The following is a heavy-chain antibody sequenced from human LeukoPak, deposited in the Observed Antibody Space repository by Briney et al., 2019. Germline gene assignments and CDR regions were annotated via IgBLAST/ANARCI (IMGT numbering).Heavy chain of an antibody. CDR3: ARVSFWNGYYAPYYCYMDV. J-gene: IGHJ6*03. D-gene: IGHD3-3*01. V-gene: IGHV4-59*11. CDR2: IYYSGST. CDR1: GGSISSHY. Sequence: KPSETLSLTCTVSGGSISSHYWSWIRQPPGKGLEWIGYIYYSGSTNYNPSLKSRVTISVDTSKNQFSLKLSSVPAADTAVYSCARVSFWNGYYAPYYCYMDVWGKGTTVTVSS.